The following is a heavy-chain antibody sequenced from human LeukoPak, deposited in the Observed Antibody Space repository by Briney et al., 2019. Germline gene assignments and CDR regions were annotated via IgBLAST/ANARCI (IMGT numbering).Heavy chain of an antibody. CDR3: AKDKYSSSWYAFDY. J-gene: IGHJ4*02. D-gene: IGHD6-13*01. Sequence: GGSLRLSCAASGFTFDDYAMHWVRQAPGKGLEWVSGISWNSGSIGYADSVKGRFTISRDNAKNSLYLQMNSLRAEDTASYYCAKDKYSSSWYAFDYWGQGTLVAVSS. CDR2: ISWNSGSI. V-gene: IGHV3-9*01. CDR1: GFTFDDYA.